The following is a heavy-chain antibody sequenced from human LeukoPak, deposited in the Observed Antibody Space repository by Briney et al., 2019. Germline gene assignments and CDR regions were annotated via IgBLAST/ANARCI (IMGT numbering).Heavy chain of an antibody. CDR2: IKSKNDGGTT. CDR3: TTFPSGFDI. Sequence: AETLSLTCTVSGGSFSSYYWSWVRQAPGKGLEWVGRIKSKNDGGTTDYAAPVKGRVTISRDDPKNTLYLQMNSLKTEDTALYYCTTFPSGFDIWGQGTMVTVSS. V-gene: IGHV3-15*05. J-gene: IGHJ3*02. CDR1: GGSFSSYY. D-gene: IGHD3-3*01.